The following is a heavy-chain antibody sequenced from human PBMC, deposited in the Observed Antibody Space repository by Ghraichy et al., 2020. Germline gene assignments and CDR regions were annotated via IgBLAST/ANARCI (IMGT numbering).Heavy chain of an antibody. CDR3: ARDPGSSVVPGGY. Sequence: GGSLRLSCAASGFTFSSYSMNWVRQAPGKGLEWVSSISSSSSYIYYADSVKGRFTISRDNAKNSLYLQMNSLRAEDTAVYYCARDPGSSVVPGGYWGQGTLVTVSS. CDR1: GFTFSSYS. J-gene: IGHJ4*02. CDR2: ISSSSSYI. V-gene: IGHV3-21*01. D-gene: IGHD4-23*01.